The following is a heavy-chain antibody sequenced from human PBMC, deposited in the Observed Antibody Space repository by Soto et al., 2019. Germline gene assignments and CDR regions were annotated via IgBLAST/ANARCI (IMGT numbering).Heavy chain of an antibody. V-gene: IGHV4-31*03. Sequence: SETLSLTCTVSGGSISSGGYYWSWIRQHPGKGLEWIGYIYYSGSTYYNPSLKSRVTISVATSKNQFSLKLSSVTAADTAVYYCARRIAASYYYMDVWGKGTTVTVSS. CDR3: ARRIAASYYYMDV. CDR2: IYYSGST. J-gene: IGHJ6*03. D-gene: IGHD6-25*01. CDR1: GGSISSGGYY.